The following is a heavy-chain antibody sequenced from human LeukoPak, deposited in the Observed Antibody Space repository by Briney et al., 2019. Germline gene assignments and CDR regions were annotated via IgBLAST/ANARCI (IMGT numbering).Heavy chain of an antibody. Sequence: SQTLSPTCTVSGGSISSGGYYWSWIRQHPGKGLEWIGYIYYSGSTYYNPSLKGRVTISVDTSKNQFSLKLSSVTAADTAVYYCARLYYGSGGYHFDYWGQGTLVTVSS. CDR1: GGSISSGGYY. CDR3: ARLYYGSGGYHFDY. V-gene: IGHV4-31*03. CDR2: IYYSGST. D-gene: IGHD3-10*01. J-gene: IGHJ4*02.